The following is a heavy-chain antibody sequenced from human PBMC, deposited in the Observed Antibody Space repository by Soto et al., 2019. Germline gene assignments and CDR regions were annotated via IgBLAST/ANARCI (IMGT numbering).Heavy chain of an antibody. CDR2: ISAYNGNT. J-gene: IGHJ6*02. CDR3: ARMPRGYSYGYNYYYYYGMDV. V-gene: IGHV1-18*04. D-gene: IGHD5-18*01. Sequence: GASVKVSWKASGYTFTSYGISWVRQAPGQGLEWMGWISAYNGNTNYAQKLQGRVTMTTDTSTSTAYMELRSLRSDDTAVYYCARMPRGYSYGYNYYYYYGMDVWGQGTTVTVS. CDR1: GYTFTSYG.